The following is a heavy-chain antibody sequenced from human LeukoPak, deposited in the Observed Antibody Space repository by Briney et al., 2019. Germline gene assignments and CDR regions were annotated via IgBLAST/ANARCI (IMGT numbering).Heavy chain of an antibody. CDR2: ISYDGSNK. CDR3: ARESFDWLGRGYYYYGMDV. CDR1: GFTFSSYA. J-gene: IGHJ6*02. Sequence: GRSLRLSCAASGFTFSSYAMHWVRQAPGKGLEWVAVISYDGSNKYYADSVKGRFTISRDNSKNTLYLQMNSLRAEDTAVYYCARESFDWLGRGYYYYGMDVWGQGTTVTVSS. V-gene: IGHV3-30*04. D-gene: IGHD3-9*01.